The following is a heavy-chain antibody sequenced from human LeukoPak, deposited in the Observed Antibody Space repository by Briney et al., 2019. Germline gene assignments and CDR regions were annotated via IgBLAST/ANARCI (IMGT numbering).Heavy chain of an antibody. CDR3: GGTPDYDFWSGYYNPYYFDY. V-gene: IGHV4-4*02. Sequence: SETLSLTCAVSGGSISSSNWWSWVRQPPGKGLEWIGEIYHSGSTNYNPSLKSRVTISVDKSKNQFSLKLSSVTAADTAVYYCGGTPDYDFWSGYYNPYYFDYWGQGTLVTVSS. D-gene: IGHD3-3*01. J-gene: IGHJ4*02. CDR1: GGSISSSNW. CDR2: IYHSGST.